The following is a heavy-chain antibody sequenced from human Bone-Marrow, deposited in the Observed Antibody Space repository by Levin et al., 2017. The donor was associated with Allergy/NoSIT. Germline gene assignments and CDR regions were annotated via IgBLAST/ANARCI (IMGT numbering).Heavy chain of an antibody. CDR3: AKDDLSPTYYDILTGYYYGMDV. CDR1: GFTFSSYA. V-gene: IGHV3-23*01. D-gene: IGHD3-9*01. Sequence: GGSLRLSCAASGFTFSSYAMSWVRQAPGKGLEWVSAISGSGGSTYYADSVKGRFTISRDNSKNTLYLQMNSLRAEDTAVYYCAKDDLSPTYYDILTGYYYGMDVWGQGTTVTVSS. J-gene: IGHJ6*02. CDR2: ISGSGGST.